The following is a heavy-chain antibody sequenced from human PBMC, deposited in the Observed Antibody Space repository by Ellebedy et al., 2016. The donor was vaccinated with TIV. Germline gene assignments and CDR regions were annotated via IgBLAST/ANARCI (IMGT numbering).Heavy chain of an antibody. CDR2: ISSSSRTI. J-gene: IGHJ4*02. V-gene: IGHV3-48*01. D-gene: IGHD1-26*01. Sequence: GGSLRLSCAASGFTFSSYAMNWVRQAPGKGLEWVSYISSSSRTIYYADSVKGRFTISRDNAKNSLYLQMNSLRAEDTAVYYCARLRGADFVGSWGQGTLVTVSS. CDR3: ARLRGADFVGS. CDR1: GFTFSSYA.